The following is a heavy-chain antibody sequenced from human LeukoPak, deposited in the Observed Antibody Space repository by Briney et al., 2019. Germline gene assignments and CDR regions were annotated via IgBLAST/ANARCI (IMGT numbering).Heavy chain of an antibody. D-gene: IGHD6-13*01. Sequence: KAGGSLRLSCAASGFTFSDYYMSWIRQAPGKGLEWVSYISSSNRYTNYADSVKGRFTISRDNAKNSLYLQMNSLRDEDSAVYYCARDLGPLGSWSIDYWGQGTLDTVSS. V-gene: IGHV3-11*06. CDR1: GFTFSDYY. J-gene: IGHJ4*02. CDR2: ISSSNRYT. CDR3: ARDLGPLGSWSIDY.